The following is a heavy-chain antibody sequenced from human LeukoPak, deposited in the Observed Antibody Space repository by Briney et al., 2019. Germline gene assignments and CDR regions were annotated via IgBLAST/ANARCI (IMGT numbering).Heavy chain of an antibody. J-gene: IGHJ4*02. Sequence: GGSLRLSCAASGFTFSSYWMSWVRQAPGKGLEWVANIKQDGSEKYYVDSVKGRFTISRDNAKNSLYLQMNSLRAEDTAVYYCARSTIYDFWSKDYFDYWGQGTLVTVSS. CDR2: IKQDGSEK. V-gene: IGHV3-7*01. D-gene: IGHD3-3*01. CDR1: GFTFSSYW. CDR3: ARSTIYDFWSKDYFDY.